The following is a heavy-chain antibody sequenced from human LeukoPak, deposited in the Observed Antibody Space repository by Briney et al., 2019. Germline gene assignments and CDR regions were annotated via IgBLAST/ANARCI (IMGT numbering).Heavy chain of an antibody. CDR2: INPNSGGT. Sequence: ASVKVSCKASGYTFTGYYMHWVRQAPGQGLGWMGWINPNSGGTNYAQKFQGRVTMTRDTSISTAYMELSRLRSDDTAVYYCARDPGYCSSTSCERYFDYWGQGTLVTVSS. D-gene: IGHD2-2*01. CDR3: ARDPGYCSSTSCERYFDY. J-gene: IGHJ4*02. CDR1: GYTFTGYY. V-gene: IGHV1-2*02.